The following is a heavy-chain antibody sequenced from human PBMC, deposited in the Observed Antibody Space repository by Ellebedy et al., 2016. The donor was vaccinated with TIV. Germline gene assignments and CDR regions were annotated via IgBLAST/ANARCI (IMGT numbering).Heavy chain of an antibody. Sequence: GESLKISCAASGFTFSSYTINLVRQTPGQGLEWVSSISSSGSYFYYADSVKGRFPISRDNAKNSLYLQMNSLRVDDTAVYYCATSRASVYWGQGTLVTVSS. V-gene: IGHV3-21*01. J-gene: IGHJ4*02. CDR3: ATSRASVY. CDR2: ISSSGSYF. CDR1: GFTFSSYT.